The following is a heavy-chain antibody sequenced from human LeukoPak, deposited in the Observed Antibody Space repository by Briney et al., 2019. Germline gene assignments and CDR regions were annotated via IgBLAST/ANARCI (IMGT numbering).Heavy chain of an antibody. CDR3: ASLADIQRPHFDY. V-gene: IGHV4-31*03. CDR1: GGSISSGGYY. J-gene: IGHJ4*02. D-gene: IGHD2-15*01. CDR2: TYYSGST. Sequence: SQTLSLTCTVSGGSISSGGYYWSWIRQHPGKGLEWIGYTYYSGSTFYNPSLKSRVTISVDTSKNQFSLKLSSVTAADTAVYYCASLADIQRPHFDYWGQGTLVTVSS.